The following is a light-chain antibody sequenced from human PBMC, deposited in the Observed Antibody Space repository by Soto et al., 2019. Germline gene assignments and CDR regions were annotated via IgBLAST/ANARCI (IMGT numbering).Light chain of an antibody. CDR2: GAS. V-gene: IGKV3-20*01. J-gene: IGKJ1*01. CDR1: QSVSSSY. Sequence: VLTQSPGTLSLSPGERATLSCRASQSVSSSYLAWYQQKPGHAPRLLIYGASSRATGIPDRFSGSGSGTDFTLTICRLEPEDFAEYYCQQYGSSPPTFAQGTKVE. CDR3: QQYGSSPPT.